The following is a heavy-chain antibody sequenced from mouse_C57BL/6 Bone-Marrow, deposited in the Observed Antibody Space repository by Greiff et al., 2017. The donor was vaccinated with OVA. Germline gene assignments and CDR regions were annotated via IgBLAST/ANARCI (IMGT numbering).Heavy chain of an antibody. D-gene: IGHD2-3*01. V-gene: IGHV5-9-1*02. CDR2: ISSGGDYI. CDR3: TRDPYDGYPFDY. Sequence: EVKVVESGEGLVKPGGSLKLSCAASGFTFSSYAMSWVRQTPEKRLEWVAYISSGGDYIYYADTVKGRFTISRDNARNTLYLQMSSLKSEDTAMYYCTRDPYDGYPFDYWGQGTTLTVSS. J-gene: IGHJ2*01. CDR1: GFTFSSYA.